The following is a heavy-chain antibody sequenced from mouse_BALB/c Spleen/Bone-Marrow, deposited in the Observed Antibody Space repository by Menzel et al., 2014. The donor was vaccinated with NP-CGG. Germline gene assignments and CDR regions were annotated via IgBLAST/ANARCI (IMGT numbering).Heavy chain of an antibody. CDR3: TRTYDYDEGGFDY. Sequence: QVQLQQPGAELVRPGASVKLSCKASGYTFTGYWINWVKQRPGQGLERIGNIYPSDSYTNYNQRFKDKATLTVDKSSSTAYMQLSSPTSEDSAVYYCTRTYDYDEGGFDYWGQGTTLTVSS. CDR2: IYPSDSYT. CDR1: GYTFTGYW. J-gene: IGHJ2*01. V-gene: IGHV1-69*02. D-gene: IGHD2-4*01.